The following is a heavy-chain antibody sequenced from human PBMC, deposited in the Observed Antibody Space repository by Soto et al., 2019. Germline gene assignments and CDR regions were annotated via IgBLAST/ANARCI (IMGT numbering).Heavy chain of an antibody. CDR1: GVSISSYD. Sequence: AETLSLTCPVSGVSISSYDWSWIRQPPGKGLEWIGYIYYSGSTNYNPSLKRRVTISVDTSKNQFSLKLSSVTAAETAVYYYAREKDYYDSTANWFDPWGQGDLVTVSS. V-gene: IGHV4-59*01. CDR3: AREKDYYDSTANWFDP. J-gene: IGHJ5*02. D-gene: IGHD3-22*01. CDR2: IYYSGST.